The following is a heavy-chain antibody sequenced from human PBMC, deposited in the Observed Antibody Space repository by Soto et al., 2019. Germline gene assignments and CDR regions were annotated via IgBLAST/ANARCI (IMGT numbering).Heavy chain of an antibody. CDR1: GDSVSNDNYY. D-gene: IGHD3-16*01. J-gene: IGHJ4*02. Sequence: NPSETLSLTCAVSGDSVSNDNYYWSWIRQPPGKGLEWIGYIYYSGTTNYNSYLKSRLSLSVDMSKNQFSLKLASVTAADTAVYFCARSQRGRTAFTFDYWGPGALVTVS. CDR2: IYYSGTT. CDR3: ARSQRGRTAFTFDY. V-gene: IGHV4-61*01.